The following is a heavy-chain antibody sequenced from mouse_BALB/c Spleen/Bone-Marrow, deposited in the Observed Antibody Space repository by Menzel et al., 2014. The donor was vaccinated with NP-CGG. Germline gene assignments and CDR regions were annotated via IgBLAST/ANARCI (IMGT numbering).Heavy chain of an antibody. Sequence: EVKLVESGGGLVQPGGSLRLSCATSGFTFTDYYMSWVRQPPGKALEWLGFIRNKAKGYTTEYSAPVKGRFTISRDNSQSILYLQINTLRAEDSATYYCARDINYDIYWYFDVWGAGTTVTVSS. V-gene: IGHV7-3*02. CDR2: IRNKAKGYTT. D-gene: IGHD2-4*01. CDR3: ARDINYDIYWYFDV. CDR1: GFTFTDYY. J-gene: IGHJ1*01.